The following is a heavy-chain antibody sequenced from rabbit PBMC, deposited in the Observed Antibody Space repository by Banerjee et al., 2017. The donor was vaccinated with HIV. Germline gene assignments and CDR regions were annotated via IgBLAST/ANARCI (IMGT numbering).Heavy chain of an antibody. CDR1: GFSFSGGYD. D-gene: IGHD2-1*01. CDR3: ARAASDYHDFNL. V-gene: IGHV1S45*01. CDR2: IYAGSSGST. Sequence: QEQLKETGGDLVKPGASLTLTCTASGFSFSGGYDMCWVRQAPGKGLEWIACIYAGSSGSTYYASWAKGRFTISKTSSTTVTLQMTSLTAADTATYFCARAASDYHDFNLWGQGTLVTVS. J-gene: IGHJ4*01.